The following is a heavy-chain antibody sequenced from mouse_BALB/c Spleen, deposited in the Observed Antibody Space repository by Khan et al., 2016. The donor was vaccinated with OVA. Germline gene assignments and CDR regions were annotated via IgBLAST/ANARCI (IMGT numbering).Heavy chain of an antibody. CDR1: GYTFTTAG. Sequence: QIQLVQSGPELKKPGETVRISCKASGYTFTTAGIQWVQKMPGKGLKWIGWINTHSGVPKYAEDFKGRFAFSLEISVNPAYLQITNLKHEDTATYFCAIGGSAYYRNYGGAMEYWGQGTSVTVSS. CDR3: AIGGSAYYRNYGGAMEY. J-gene: IGHJ4*01. D-gene: IGHD2-5*01. CDR2: INTHSGVP. V-gene: IGHV9-4*02.